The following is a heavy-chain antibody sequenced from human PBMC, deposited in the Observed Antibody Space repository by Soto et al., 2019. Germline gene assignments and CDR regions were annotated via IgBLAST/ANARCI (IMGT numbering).Heavy chain of an antibody. V-gene: IGHV3-33*01. CDR1: GFTFSSYG. D-gene: IGHD6-19*01. Sequence: GGSLRLSCAASGFTFSSYGMHWVHQAPGKGLEWVAVIWYDGSNKYYADSVKGRFTISRDNSKNTLYLQMNSLRAEDTAVYYCARQKAVAGSFDYWGQGTLVTVSS. J-gene: IGHJ4*02. CDR2: IWYDGSNK. CDR3: ARQKAVAGSFDY.